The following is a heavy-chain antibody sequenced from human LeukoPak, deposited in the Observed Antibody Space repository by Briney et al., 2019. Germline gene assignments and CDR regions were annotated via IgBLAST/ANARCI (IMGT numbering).Heavy chain of an antibody. Sequence: PGGSLRLSCAASGFTVSSNYMSWVRQAPGKGLEWVSAISGSGGSTYHADSVKGRFTISRDNSKNTLYLQMNSLRAEDTAVYYCAKGRRTAVAGWNWFDPWGQGTLVIVSS. CDR3: AKGRRTAVAGWNWFDP. CDR2: ISGSGGST. CDR1: GFTVSSNY. D-gene: IGHD6-19*01. J-gene: IGHJ5*02. V-gene: IGHV3-23*01.